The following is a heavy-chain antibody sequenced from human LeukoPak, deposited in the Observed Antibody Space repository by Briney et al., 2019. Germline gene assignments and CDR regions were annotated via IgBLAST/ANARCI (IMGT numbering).Heavy chain of an antibody. J-gene: IGHJ4*02. CDR2: ISSSSSYI. V-gene: IGHV3-21*01. Sequence: GGSLRLSCAASGFTFSSYSMNWVRQAPGKGLEWASSISSSSSYIYYADSVKGRFTISRDNAKNSLYLQMNSLRAEDTAVYYCARAAENYGGRFDSWGQGTLVTVSS. CDR1: GFTFSSYS. CDR3: ARAAENYGGRFDS. D-gene: IGHD3-16*01.